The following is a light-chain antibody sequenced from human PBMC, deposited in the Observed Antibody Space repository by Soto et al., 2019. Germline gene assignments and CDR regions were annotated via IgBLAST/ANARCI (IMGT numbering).Light chain of an antibody. CDR2: AAS. Sequence: EMGMTQSPDTLSVSHGERATLSCRASQSVGSNLARYQQKPGQAPRLLIYAASTRATGIPARFSGSGSGTEFTLTISSLQSEDFAVYYCQQYNNWSFGQGTLLEV. CDR3: QQYNNWS. V-gene: IGKV3-15*01. J-gene: IGKJ5*01. CDR1: QSVGSN.